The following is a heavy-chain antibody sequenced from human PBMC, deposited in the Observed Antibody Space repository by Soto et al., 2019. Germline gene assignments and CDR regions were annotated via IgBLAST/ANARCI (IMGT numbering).Heavy chain of an antibody. Sequence: GASVKVSCKASGGTFSSYAISWVRQAPGQGLEWMGGIIPIFGTANYAQKFQGRVTITADESTSTAYMELSSLRSEDTAVYYCAKYCSSTSCYDFYYYYGMDVWGQGTTVTVSS. J-gene: IGHJ6*02. D-gene: IGHD2-2*01. CDR2: IIPIFGTA. CDR1: GGTFSSYA. V-gene: IGHV1-69*13. CDR3: AKYCSSTSCYDFYYYYGMDV.